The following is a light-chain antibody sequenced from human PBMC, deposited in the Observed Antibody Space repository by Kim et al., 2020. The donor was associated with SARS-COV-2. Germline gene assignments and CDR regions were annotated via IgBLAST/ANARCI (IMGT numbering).Light chain of an antibody. CDR3: CSYAATYVV. CDR1: CSDVGGSNY. CDR2: DVS. J-gene: IGLJ2*01. V-gene: IGLV2-11*01. Sequence: QSALTQPRSVSGSPGQSVTISCTGTCSDVGGSNYVSWYQRYPGKAPKLIIYDVSKRPSGVPDRFSGSKSGNTASLTISGLQAEDEADYYCCSYAATYVVFGGGTQLTVL.